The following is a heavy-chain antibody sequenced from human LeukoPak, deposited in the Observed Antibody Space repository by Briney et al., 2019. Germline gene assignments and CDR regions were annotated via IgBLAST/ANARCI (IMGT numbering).Heavy chain of an antibody. D-gene: IGHD6-19*01. CDR2: ISWNSGSI. Sequence: GGSLRLSCAGSGFIFNNYAMHWVRQPPGKGLEWVSGISWNSGSIDYADSVKGRFTISRDSAKNSLYLQMNSLRVEDTAFYYCAKDNRRHYTSGPNPDSLHWGQGALVTVSS. CDR1: GFIFNNYA. CDR3: AKDNRRHYTSGPNPDSLH. J-gene: IGHJ4*02. V-gene: IGHV3-9*01.